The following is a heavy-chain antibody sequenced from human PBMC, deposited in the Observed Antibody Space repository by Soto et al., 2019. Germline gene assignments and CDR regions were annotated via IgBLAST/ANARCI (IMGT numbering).Heavy chain of an antibody. CDR3: ASYLLSGKRWTNFHC. CDR1: GLVLGSDAYY. J-gene: IGHJ4*03. D-gene: IGHD3-16*02. V-gene: IGHV4-31*03. Sequence: SETLPLTCTVSGLVLGSDAYYWSWIRQHPGKGLEWIGNIYHTGNTYYNPSLKSRVVISLDASQNQFFLRLSSVTAADTAVYYCASYLLSGKRWTNFHCRGQGALGT. CDR2: IYHTGNT.